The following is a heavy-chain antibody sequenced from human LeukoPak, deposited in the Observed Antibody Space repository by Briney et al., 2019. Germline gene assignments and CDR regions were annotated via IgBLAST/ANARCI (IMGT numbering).Heavy chain of an antibody. CDR2: IIPILGIA. J-gene: IGHJ4*02. CDR3: ASGPYYYDSSGFFDY. Sequence: GSSVKVSCKASGGTFSSYAISWGRQAPGQGLEWMGRIIPILGIANYAQKFQGRVTITADKSTSTAYMQPSSLRSEDTAVSSCASGPYYYDSSGFFDYWGQGTLVTVSS. V-gene: IGHV1-69*04. CDR1: GGTFSSYA. D-gene: IGHD3-22*01.